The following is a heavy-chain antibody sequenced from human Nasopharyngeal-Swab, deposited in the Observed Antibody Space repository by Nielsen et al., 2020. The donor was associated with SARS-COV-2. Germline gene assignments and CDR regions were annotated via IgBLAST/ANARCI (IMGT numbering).Heavy chain of an antibody. CDR3: ARGTVGIPGFDY. Sequence: WIRQPPGKGLEWVAAIKQDGSEKYYVGSVEGRLTSSRDNAKNSVYLQTSSLGAEDTAVYFCARGTVGIPGFDYWGQGILVTVSS. CDR2: IKQDGSEK. D-gene: IGHD1-26*01. V-gene: IGHV3-7*03. J-gene: IGHJ4*02.